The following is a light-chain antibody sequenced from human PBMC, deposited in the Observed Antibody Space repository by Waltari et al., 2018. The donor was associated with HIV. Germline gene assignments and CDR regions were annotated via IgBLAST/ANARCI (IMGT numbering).Light chain of an antibody. CDR2: QSS. J-gene: IGLJ2*01. V-gene: IGLV3-1*01. Sequence: SYELTQSSSVSVSPGQTASITCSGDILGDTYVSWYQQKPGQSPGLVIYQSSKRPSEIPERFAGSYAGDTATLTSSGTQAVDEADYCCQAWDSSSAVVFGGGTRLTVL. CDR1: ILGDTY. CDR3: QAWDSSSAVV.